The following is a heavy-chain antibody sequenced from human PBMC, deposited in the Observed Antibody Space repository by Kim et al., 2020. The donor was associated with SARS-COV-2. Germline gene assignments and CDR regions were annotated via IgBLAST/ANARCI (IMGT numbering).Heavy chain of an antibody. J-gene: IGHJ4*02. V-gene: IGHV3-33*01. CDR3: AREAYGGDYLTQGGFDY. CDR1: GFTFRNYG. Sequence: GGSLRLSCVASGFTFRNYGLHWVRQAPGKWLEWVAVIWHDGSNDYYGDSVRGRFIISRDNSKNTMYLQMNSLTAEDTAVYFCAREAYGGDYLTQGGFDYWGQGTLVTVSS. CDR2: IWHDGSND. D-gene: IGHD2-21*02.